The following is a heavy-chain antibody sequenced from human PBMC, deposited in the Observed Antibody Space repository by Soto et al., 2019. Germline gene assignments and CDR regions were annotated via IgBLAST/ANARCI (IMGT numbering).Heavy chain of an antibody. CDR1: DYTFTRYG. D-gene: IGHD2-8*01. Sequence: QGQLVQSRAELKKPGASVKVSCKASDYTFTRYGISWVRQAPGQGLEWMGRISGYNGDTNYAQKFQGRVTMTIDTSTTTAYMELRSLTSDDTAVYYCAKNGQPPYYYYGMDVWGQGTTVTVSS. J-gene: IGHJ6*02. V-gene: IGHV1-18*01. CDR2: ISGYNGDT. CDR3: AKNGQPPYYYYGMDV.